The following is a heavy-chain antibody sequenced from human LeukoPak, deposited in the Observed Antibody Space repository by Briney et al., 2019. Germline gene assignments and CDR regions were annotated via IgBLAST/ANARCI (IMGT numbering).Heavy chain of an antibody. CDR1: GFTLSSYD. Sequence: SGGSLRLSCAASGFTLSSYDMYWVRQAPGKGLEWVAVIWYDGSNKYYADSVKGRFTISRDNSKNTLYLQMNSLRAEDTAVYYCAKDLSAGFLDYWGQGTLVTVSS. CDR2: IWYDGSNK. D-gene: IGHD3-16*02. J-gene: IGHJ4*02. V-gene: IGHV3-33*06. CDR3: AKDLSAGFLDY.